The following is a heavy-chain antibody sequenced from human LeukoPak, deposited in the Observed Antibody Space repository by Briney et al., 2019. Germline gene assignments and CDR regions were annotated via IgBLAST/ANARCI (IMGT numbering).Heavy chain of an antibody. J-gene: IGHJ4*02. CDR1: GFSFSTYW. D-gene: IGHD1-14*01. CDR3: ARDPGSSNFDL. Sequence: GALRLSCAASGFSFSTYWMSWVRQTPEKGLEFVANINQDASVRNYMDSLKGRCTISRDNAKKSVYLEISSLRADDAAMYYCARDPGSSNFDLWGQGALVTVSS. V-gene: IGHV3-7*01. CDR2: INQDASVR.